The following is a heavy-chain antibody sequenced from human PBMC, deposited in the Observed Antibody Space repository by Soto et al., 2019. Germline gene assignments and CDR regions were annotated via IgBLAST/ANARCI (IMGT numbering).Heavy chain of an antibody. Sequence: QVQLVESGGDLVKPGGSLRLSCAASGYTFSDYYMSWSRQAPGKGLEWISYIDTSGTKIYYADSVKGRFTIPRDNAKNSLYLEMNSLRDEDTAVYYCASHYDMWSGYLSPVDYWGQGTLVTVSS. J-gene: IGHJ4*02. CDR1: GYTFSDYY. CDR2: IDTSGTKI. D-gene: IGHD3-3*01. V-gene: IGHV3-11*01. CDR3: ASHYDMWSGYLSPVDY.